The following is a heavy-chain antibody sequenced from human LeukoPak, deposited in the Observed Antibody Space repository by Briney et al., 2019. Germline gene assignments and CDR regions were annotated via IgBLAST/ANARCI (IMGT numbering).Heavy chain of an antibody. J-gene: IGHJ3*02. CDR2: IYYSGST. CDR1: GGSISSGGYY. V-gene: IGHV4-31*03. Sequence: PSQTLSLTCTVSGGSISSGGYYWSWIRQHPGKGLEWIGYIYYSGSTYYNPSLKSRVTISVDTSKNQFSLKLSSVTAADTAVYYCARQTVTTVAFDIWGQGTMVTVAS. CDR3: ARQTVTTVAFDI. D-gene: IGHD4-17*01.